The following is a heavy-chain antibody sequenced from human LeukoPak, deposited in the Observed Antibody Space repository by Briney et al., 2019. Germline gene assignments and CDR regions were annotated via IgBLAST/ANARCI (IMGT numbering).Heavy chain of an antibody. Sequence: ASVKVSCKASGYTFTSYDINWARQATGQGLEWMGWMNPNSGNAGYAQKFQGRVSLTRNTSISTAYMELSSLRSEDTAVYYCASHSSGYYNWFDPWGQGTLVTVSS. J-gene: IGHJ5*02. CDR2: MNPNSGNA. V-gene: IGHV1-8*01. CDR1: GYTFTSYD. CDR3: ASHSSGYYNWFDP. D-gene: IGHD3-22*01.